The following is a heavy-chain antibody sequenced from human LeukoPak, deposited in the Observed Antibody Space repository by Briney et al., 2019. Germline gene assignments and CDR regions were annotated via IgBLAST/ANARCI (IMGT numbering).Heavy chain of an antibody. Sequence: SQTLSLTCAVSGGSISSDGYSWSWIRQPPGKGLEWIGYIYHSGSTYYNPSLKSRVTISVDRSKNQFSLKLSSVTAADTAVYYCARDSYYYDSSGYPPAFDIWGQGTMVTVSS. D-gene: IGHD3-22*01. CDR2: IYHSGST. CDR1: GGSISSDGYS. V-gene: IGHV4-30-2*01. J-gene: IGHJ3*02. CDR3: ARDSYYYDSSGYPPAFDI.